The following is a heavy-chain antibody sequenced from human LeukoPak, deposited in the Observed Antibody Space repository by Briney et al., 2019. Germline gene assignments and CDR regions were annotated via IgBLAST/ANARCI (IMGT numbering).Heavy chain of an antibody. D-gene: IGHD3-10*01. V-gene: IGHV3-30*02. J-gene: IGHJ5*02. CDR2: VRFDGNDK. CDR3: AKDLMRDRWFGES. CDR1: GFTFSGSA. Sequence: GGSLRLSCAASGFTFSGSAMHWVRQAPGKGLEWVAFVRFDGNDKFYADSVKGRFTISRDTSKNTLYLQMTSLTPEDTAVYYCAKDLMRDRWFGESWGQGTLVSVSS.